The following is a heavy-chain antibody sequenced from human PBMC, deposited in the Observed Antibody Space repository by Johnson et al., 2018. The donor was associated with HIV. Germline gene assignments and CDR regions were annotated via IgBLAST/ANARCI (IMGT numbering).Heavy chain of an antibody. CDR1: GFTFDDYA. D-gene: IGHD3-3*02. V-gene: IGHV3-43D*03. J-gene: IGHJ3*02. CDR3: ARAHLIFPKNAFDI. Sequence: QLVESGGVVVQPGGSLRLSCAASGFTFDDYAMHWVRQAPGKGLEWVSLISWDGGSTYYADSMKGRFTISRDNDNNSVFLLLNSLRVEDTAVYFCARAHLIFPKNAFDIWGQGTMVTVSS. CDR2: ISWDGGST.